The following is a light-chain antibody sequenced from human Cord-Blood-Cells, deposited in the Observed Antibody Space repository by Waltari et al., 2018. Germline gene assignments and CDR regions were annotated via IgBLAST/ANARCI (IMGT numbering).Light chain of an antibody. CDR1: CSKLRKGT. CDR3: AAWDDSLSGRV. J-gene: IGLJ3*02. Sequence: VLTQPPSVSESPSRTVTIPSYVYCSKLRKGTVHRYQHHPGKAPKLLIYYDDLRPSGVSDRFSGSKSGTSASLAISGLQSEDEADYYCAAWDDSLSGRVFGGGTKLTVL. CDR2: YDD. V-gene: IGLV1-36*01.